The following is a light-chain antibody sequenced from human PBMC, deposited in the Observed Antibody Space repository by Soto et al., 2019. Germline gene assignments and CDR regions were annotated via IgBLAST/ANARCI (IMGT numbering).Light chain of an antibody. Sequence: ILMTQSPATLSVSPGERATLSCRASQSVSNNLAWYQQKPGQAPRLLIYDASTRATGIPARFSGSGSGTEFTLAISGLQSEDFAGYYCQQYNNWPPWTFGQGTKVEIK. J-gene: IGKJ1*01. CDR1: QSVSNN. V-gene: IGKV3-15*01. CDR2: DAS. CDR3: QQYNNWPPWT.